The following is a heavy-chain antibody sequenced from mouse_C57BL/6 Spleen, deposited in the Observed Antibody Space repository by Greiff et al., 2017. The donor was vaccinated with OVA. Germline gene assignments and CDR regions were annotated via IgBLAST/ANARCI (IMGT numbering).Heavy chain of an antibody. CDR1: GYTFTSYW. Sequence: QVQLQQPGAELVMPGASVKLSCKASGYTFTSYWMHWVKQRPGQGLEWIGEIDPSDSYTNYNQKFKGKSTLTVDKSSSTAYMQLSSLTSEDSAVYYGASAPDSAGYGAMDYWGQGTSVTVSS. D-gene: IGHD3-2*02. CDR2: IDPSDSYT. V-gene: IGHV1-69*01. J-gene: IGHJ4*01. CDR3: ASAPDSAGYGAMDY.